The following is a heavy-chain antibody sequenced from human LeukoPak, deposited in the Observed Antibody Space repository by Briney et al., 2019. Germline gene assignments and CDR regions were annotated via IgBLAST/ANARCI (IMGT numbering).Heavy chain of an antibody. V-gene: IGHV5-51*01. D-gene: IGHD6-13*01. CDR3: ARLIAAAGPLWY. J-gene: IGHJ4*02. CDR2: IYPGDSDP. Sequence: GEPLKISCKGSGYSFTSYWIGWVRPMPGKGLEGKGIIYPGDSDPRYSPSFQGQVTISADKSISTAYLQWSSLKASDTAMYYCARLIAAAGPLWYWGQGTLVTVSS. CDR1: GYSFTSYW.